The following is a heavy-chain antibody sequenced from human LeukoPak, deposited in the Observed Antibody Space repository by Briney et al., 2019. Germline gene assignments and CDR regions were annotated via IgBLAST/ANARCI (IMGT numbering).Heavy chain of an antibody. CDR2: INPHRCGT. D-gene: IGHD2-2*01. CDR3: ARDALGYCSSTSCAGNWFDP. Sequence: ASAKVSCKASGYTFTGYYMHWVRQAPGPALEWTGWINPHRCGTNYAQKFQGRVTMTRDTSISTAYMELSRLRSDDTAVYYCARDALGYCSSTSCAGNWFDPWGQGTLVTVSS. J-gene: IGHJ5*02. V-gene: IGHV1-2*02. CDR1: GYTFTGYY.